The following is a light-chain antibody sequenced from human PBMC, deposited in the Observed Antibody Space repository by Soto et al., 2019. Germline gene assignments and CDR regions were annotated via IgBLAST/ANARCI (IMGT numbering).Light chain of an antibody. V-gene: IGKV1-27*01. CDR2: AAS. J-gene: IGKJ4*01. CDR1: QDITNY. CDR3: QKYNSAPLT. Sequence: DIKMTQSPSSLSASVGERVTITCRASQDITNYLAWYQQKPGKVPEVLIYAASTLQSGVPSRFSGSGSGTDFTLTISSLQPEDVATYYCQKYNSAPLTFGGGTKVEIK.